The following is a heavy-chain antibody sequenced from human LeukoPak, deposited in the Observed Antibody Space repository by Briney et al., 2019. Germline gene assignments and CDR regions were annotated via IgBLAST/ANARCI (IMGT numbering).Heavy chain of an antibody. Sequence: SETLSLTCTVSGGSISTSTYYWGWIRQPPGKGLEWIGTIYYTGSTYYNPSLKSRLTISVDTSKNQFSLKLTSVTAADTAVYYCATTGGSWYDGSLDYWGQGTLVTVSS. V-gene: IGHV4-39*01. CDR3: ATTGGSWYDGSLDY. J-gene: IGHJ4*02. CDR1: GGSISTSTYY. CDR2: IYYTGST. D-gene: IGHD6-13*01.